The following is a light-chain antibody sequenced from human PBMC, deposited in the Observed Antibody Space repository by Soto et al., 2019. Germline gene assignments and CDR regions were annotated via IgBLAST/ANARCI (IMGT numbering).Light chain of an antibody. CDR3: MQATRSPLT. J-gene: IGKJ5*01. V-gene: IGKV2-24*01. CDR2: NVS. CDR1: QSLVYSDGNTY. Sequence: QPSISSPVTFVQPPSISYRSSQSLVYSDGNTYLGWLQQRPGQPPRLLIYNVSSRFSAVPDRFSGSGTGTDFTLKIARVEAEDVGVYYCMQATRSPLTFGQGTRLEIK.